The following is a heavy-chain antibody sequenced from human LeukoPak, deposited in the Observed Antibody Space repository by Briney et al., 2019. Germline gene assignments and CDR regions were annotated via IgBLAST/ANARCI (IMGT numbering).Heavy chain of an antibody. V-gene: IGHV3-21*01. CDR1: GFTFSSYE. CDR3: ARDFTITADY. D-gene: IGHD1-20*01. Sequence: PGGSLRLSCAASGFTFSSYEMNWVRQAPGKGLEWVSSISSSSSYIYYADSVKGRFTISRDNAKNSLYLQMNSLRAEDTAVYYCARDFTITADYWGQGTLVTVSS. J-gene: IGHJ4*02. CDR2: ISSSSSYI.